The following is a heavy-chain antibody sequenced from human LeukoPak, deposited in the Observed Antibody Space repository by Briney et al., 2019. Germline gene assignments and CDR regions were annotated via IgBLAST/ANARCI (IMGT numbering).Heavy chain of an antibody. D-gene: IGHD6-13*01. CDR3: AKDYSSSWYYFDY. J-gene: IGHJ4*02. V-gene: IGHV3-23*01. Sequence: GGSLRLSCEASGFTFSSYAMSWVRQAPGKGLEWVSVISGSGGSTYYADSVKGRFTISRDNSKNTLSLQMNSLRAEDTAVYYCAKDYSSSWYYFDYWGQGTLVTVSS. CDR2: ISGSGGST. CDR1: GFTFSSYA.